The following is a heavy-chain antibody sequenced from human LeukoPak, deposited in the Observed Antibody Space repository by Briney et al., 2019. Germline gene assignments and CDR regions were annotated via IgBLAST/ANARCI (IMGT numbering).Heavy chain of an antibody. D-gene: IGHD2-2*01. CDR1: GYTFTSYG. V-gene: IGHV1-18*01. CDR2: ICAYNGNT. J-gene: IGHJ4*02. Sequence: ASVKVSCKASGYTFTSYGISWVRQAPGRELEWMGWICAYNGNTNYAQKLQGRVTMTTDTSTSTAYMELRSLRSDDTAVYYCARGRGYCSSTSCQLTDYWGQGTLVTVSS. CDR3: ARGRGYCSSTSCQLTDY.